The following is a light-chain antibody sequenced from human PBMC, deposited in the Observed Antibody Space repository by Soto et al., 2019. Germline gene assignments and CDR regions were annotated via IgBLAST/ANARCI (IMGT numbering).Light chain of an antibody. CDR3: QQYSSYSTWT. J-gene: IGKJ1*01. V-gene: IGKV1-5*03. CDR1: QSISSW. CDR2: KAS. Sequence: DIQMTQSPSTLSASVGDRVTITCRASQSISSWLAWYQQKPGKAPKLLIYKASSLESGVPSRFSGSESGTDFTLTTSSLQADDFATYYCQQYSSYSTWTFGQGTKVEIK.